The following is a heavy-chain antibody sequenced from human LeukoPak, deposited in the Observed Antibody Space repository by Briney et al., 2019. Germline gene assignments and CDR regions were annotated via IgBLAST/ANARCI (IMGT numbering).Heavy chain of an antibody. CDR2: IRNDGSTI. CDR1: GFSFSDYD. CDR3: AREGRGYYGDFDY. D-gene: IGHD3-22*01. Sequence: GGSLRLSCSASGFSFSDYDMNWIRQAPGKGLEWVSYIRNDGSTIYDADSVKGRFSISRDNGRNSLYLQMNSLRAEDTAVYYCAREGRGYYGDFDYWGQGTLVTVSS. J-gene: IGHJ4*02. V-gene: IGHV3-11*01.